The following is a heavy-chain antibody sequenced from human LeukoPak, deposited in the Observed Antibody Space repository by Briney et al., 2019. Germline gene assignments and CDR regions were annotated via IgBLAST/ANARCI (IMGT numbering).Heavy chain of an antibody. CDR2: IYYSGST. Sequence: SETLSLTCTVSGGSISSYYWSWIRQPPGKGLEWIGYIYYSGSTNYNPSLKSRVTISVDTSKNQFSLKLSSVTAADAAVYYCARSGYSYGQNYGMDVWGQGTTVTVSS. J-gene: IGHJ6*02. V-gene: IGHV4-59*01. CDR3: ARSGYSYGQNYGMDV. D-gene: IGHD5-18*01. CDR1: GGSISSYY.